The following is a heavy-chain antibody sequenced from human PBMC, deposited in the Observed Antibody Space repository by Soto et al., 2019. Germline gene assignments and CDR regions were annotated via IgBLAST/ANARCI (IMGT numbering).Heavy chain of an antibody. J-gene: IGHJ4*02. CDR2: TSAYNGNT. CDR1: GYTFTSYG. CDR3: ARSAYYDILTGYYNVMGY. D-gene: IGHD3-9*01. Sequence: QVQLVQSGAEVKKPGASVKVSCKASGYTFTSYGISWVRQAPGQGLEWMGWTSAYNGNTNYAQQLQGRVTMTTDTPTRTSXMELRSLRSDDTAVYYCARSAYYDILTGYYNVMGYWGQGTLVTVSS. V-gene: IGHV1-18*01.